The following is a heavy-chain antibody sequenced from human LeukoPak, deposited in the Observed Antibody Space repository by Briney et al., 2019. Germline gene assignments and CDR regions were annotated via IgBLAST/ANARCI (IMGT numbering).Heavy chain of an antibody. Sequence: GASVKVSCKASGYTFTGYYMHWVRQAPGQGLEWMGWINPNSGGTNYAQKFQGRVTMTRDTSTSTAYMELSRLRSDDTAVYYCARGWGHYYYYYGMDVWGQGTTVTVSS. CDR2: INPNSGGT. CDR1: GYTFTGYY. V-gene: IGHV1-2*02. D-gene: IGHD7-27*01. CDR3: ARGWGHYYYYYGMDV. J-gene: IGHJ6*02.